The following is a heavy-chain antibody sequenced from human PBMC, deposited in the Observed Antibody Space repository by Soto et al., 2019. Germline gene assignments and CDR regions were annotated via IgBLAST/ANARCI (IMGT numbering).Heavy chain of an antibody. CDR3: ATDKAMVRGASDY. Sequence: EVPLVESGGGLVQPGGSLRLSCAASGFTFSSYSMNWVRQAPGKGLEWVSYISSSSSTIYYADSVKGRFTISRDNAKNSLYLQMNSLRAEDTAVYYCATDKAMVRGASDYWGQGTLVTVSS. V-gene: IGHV3-48*01. CDR1: GFTFSSYS. J-gene: IGHJ4*02. CDR2: ISSSSSTI. D-gene: IGHD3-10*01.